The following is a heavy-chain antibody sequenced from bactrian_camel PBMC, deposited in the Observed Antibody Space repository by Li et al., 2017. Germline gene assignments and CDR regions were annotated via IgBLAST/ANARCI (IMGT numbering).Heavy chain of an antibody. CDR3: AAGCYYADDS. D-gene: IGHD1*01. J-gene: IGHJ6*01. CDR2: IYTGGT. V-gene: IGHV3S40*01. CDR1: RFSYSTAY. Sequence: VQLVESGGGSVQAGGSLRLFCAVSRFSYSTAYMAWFRQTPGKGREGVAAIYTGGTWYGDSVKGRFTISQDNAMNTAYLQMNMLKPEDTATYYCAAGCYYADDSWGQGTQVTVS.